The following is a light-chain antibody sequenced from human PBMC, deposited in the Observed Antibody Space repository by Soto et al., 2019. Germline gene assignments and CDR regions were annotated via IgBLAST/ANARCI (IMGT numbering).Light chain of an antibody. CDR2: GVD. J-gene: IGLJ1*01. CDR3: SSFAGRNVYV. Sequence: SALTQPRSACGSPGQSVTISCTGTSSDVGAYKYVSWYQQFPGEAPNLIIYGVDKRPSGVPSRFSGSKSGNTAFLTVSGLQLEDEADYYCSSFAGRNVYVFGSGTKVTVL. V-gene: IGLV2-8*01. CDR1: SSDVGAYKY.